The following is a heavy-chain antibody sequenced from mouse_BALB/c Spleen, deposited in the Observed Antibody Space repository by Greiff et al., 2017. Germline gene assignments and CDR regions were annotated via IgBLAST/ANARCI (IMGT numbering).Heavy chain of an antibody. D-gene: IGHD2-3*01. V-gene: IGHV5-9-3*01. CDR3: ARHDAMAY. Sequence: EVQLVESGGGLVQPGGSRKLSCPASGFTFSSFGMHWVRQVPEKGLEWVGTISSGGSYTYYPDSVKGRFTISRDNAKNTLYLQMSSLRSEDTAMYYCARHDAMAYWGQGTLVTVSA. J-gene: IGHJ3*01. CDR1: GFTFSSFG. CDR2: ISSGGSYT.